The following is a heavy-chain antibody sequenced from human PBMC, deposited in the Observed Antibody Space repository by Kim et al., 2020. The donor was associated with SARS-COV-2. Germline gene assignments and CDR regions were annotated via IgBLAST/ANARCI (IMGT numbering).Heavy chain of an antibody. CDR1: GFTFSSYG. J-gene: IGHJ4*02. CDR3: ATTRLRYFDWLLSGGHDY. D-gene: IGHD3-9*01. CDR2: ISYVGGNQ. Sequence: GGSLRLSCAASGFTFSSYGMHWVRQAPGKGLEWVAVISYVGGNQYYAESVKGRFTISRDNSKNTLYLQMNSLRAEDTAVYYCATTRLRYFDWLLSGGHDYWGQGTLVTVSS. V-gene: IGHV3-30*03.